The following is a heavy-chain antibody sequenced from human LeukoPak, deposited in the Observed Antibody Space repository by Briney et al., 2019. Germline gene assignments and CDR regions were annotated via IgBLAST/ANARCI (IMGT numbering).Heavy chain of an antibody. CDR2: INTNTANP. V-gene: IGHV7-4-1*02. D-gene: IGHD1-26*01. CDR1: GYTFTGQY. Sequence: GASVKVSCKASGYTFTGQYMHWVRQAPGQGLEWMGWINTNTANPTYAQGFTGRFVFSLDTSVSTAYLQINSLKAEDTAVYYCARDLIVGGNIGDYWGQGTLVTVSS. CDR3: ARDLIVGGNIGDY. J-gene: IGHJ4*02.